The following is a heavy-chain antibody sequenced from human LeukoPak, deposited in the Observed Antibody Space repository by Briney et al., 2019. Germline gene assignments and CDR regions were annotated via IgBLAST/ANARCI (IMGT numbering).Heavy chain of an antibody. V-gene: IGHV1-18*01. D-gene: IGHD3-9*01. CDR3: ARYLILTGVDY. J-gene: IGHJ4*02. CDR1: GYTFTSYG. Sequence: ASVKVSCKASGYTFTSYGISWVRQALGQGLEWMGWISAYNGNTNYAQKLQGRVTMTTDTSTSTAYMELRGLRSDDTAVYYCARYLILTGVDYWGQGTLVTVSS. CDR2: ISAYNGNT.